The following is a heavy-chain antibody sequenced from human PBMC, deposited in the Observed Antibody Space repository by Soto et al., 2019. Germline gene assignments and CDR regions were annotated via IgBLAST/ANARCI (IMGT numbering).Heavy chain of an antibody. D-gene: IGHD1-20*01. Sequence: QVHLVQSGAEVKKPGASVRVSCKASGYMFYSYYIHWVRQAPGQGLEWMGLINPSGGSTTYAQNFQGRITLTRDTSTSKVSMELSSLKSEDTAVYDCARLDPVLTRRYNCDYWGQGTLVTVSS. V-gene: IGHV1-46*02. CDR1: GYMFYSYY. J-gene: IGHJ4*02. CDR2: INPSGGST. CDR3: ARLDPVLTRRYNCDY.